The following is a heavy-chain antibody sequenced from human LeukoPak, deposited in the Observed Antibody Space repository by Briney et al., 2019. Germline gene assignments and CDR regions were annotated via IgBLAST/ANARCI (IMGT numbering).Heavy chain of an antibody. J-gene: IGHJ4*02. Sequence: ASVKVSCKASGYTFTDYYMHWVQQAPGKGLEWMGWMNPNSGNTGYAQKFQGRVTMTRNTSISTAYMELSSLRSEDTAVYYCARGLGGWSYYYDSSGFDYWGQGTLVTVSS. CDR2: MNPNSGNT. CDR3: ARGLGGWSYYYDSSGFDY. D-gene: IGHD3-22*01. V-gene: IGHV1-8*02. CDR1: GYTFTDYY.